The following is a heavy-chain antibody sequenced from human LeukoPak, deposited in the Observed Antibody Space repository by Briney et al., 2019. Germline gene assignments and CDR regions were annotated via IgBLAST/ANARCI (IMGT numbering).Heavy chain of an antibody. CDR1: GGSFSGYY. J-gene: IGHJ3*02. V-gene: IGHV4-34*01. CDR3: ARACSGGSCYSEHGAFDI. D-gene: IGHD2-15*01. CDR2: INHSGST. Sequence: SETLSLTCAVYGGSFSGYYWSWIRQPPGKGLEWIGEINHSGSTNYNPSLKSRVTISVDTSKNQFFLKLSSVTAADTAVYYCARACSGGSCYSEHGAFDIWGQGTMVTVSS.